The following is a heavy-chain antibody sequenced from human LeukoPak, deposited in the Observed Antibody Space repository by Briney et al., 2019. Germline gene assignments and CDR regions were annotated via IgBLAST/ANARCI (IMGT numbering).Heavy chain of an antibody. V-gene: IGHV4-30-4*01. D-gene: IGHD3-22*01. J-gene: IGHJ3*02. CDR3: AREVNEVSDSDAFDI. Sequence: SQTRSLTCTVSGGSISTSNYFWSWIRQSPGKSMEWIGYIHYTGSAHYSSLKSRVSITVDTSKNQFSLHMTSVTDADTAVYYCAREVNEVSDSDAFDIWGQGTMVTVSS. CDR1: GGSISTSNYF. CDR2: IHYTGSA.